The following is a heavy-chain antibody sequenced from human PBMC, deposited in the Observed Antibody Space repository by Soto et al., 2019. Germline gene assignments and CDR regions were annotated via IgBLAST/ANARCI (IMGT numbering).Heavy chain of an antibody. J-gene: IGHJ5*02. Sequence: PSETLSLTCTVSGGSISSYYWSWIRQPPGKGLEWIGYIYYSGSTNYNPSLKSRVTISVDTSKNQFSLKLSSVTAADTAVYYCARVYVGGIAADGRGYTWFDPWGQGTLVTVSS. D-gene: IGHD6-13*01. V-gene: IGHV4-59*01. CDR3: ARVYVGGIAADGRGYTWFDP. CDR1: GGSISSYY. CDR2: IYYSGST.